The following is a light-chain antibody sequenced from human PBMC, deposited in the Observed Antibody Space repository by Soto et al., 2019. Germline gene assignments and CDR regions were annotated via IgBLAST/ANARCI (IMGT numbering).Light chain of an antibody. J-gene: IGKJ3*01. CDR3: QKYFSIPFN. V-gene: IGKV3-20*01. CDR2: GAS. Sequence: EIVLTQSPVTLSLSPGEIATLSCSASQSVSSSYLAWYQQKPGQAPRLLIYGASSRATGIPDRFSGSGSGTDFTLTISGLQAEDVAVYYCQKYFSIPFNFGPGTKVDIK. CDR1: QSVSSSY.